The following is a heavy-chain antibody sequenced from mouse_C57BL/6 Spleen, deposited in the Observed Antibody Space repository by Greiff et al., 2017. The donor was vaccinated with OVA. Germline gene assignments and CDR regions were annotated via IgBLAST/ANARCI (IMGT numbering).Heavy chain of an antibody. D-gene: IGHD1-1*01. Sequence: VQLQQSGAELVRPGTSVKVSCKASGYAFTNYLIEWVKQRPGQGLEWIGVINPGSGGTNYNEKFKGKATLTADKSSSTAYMQLSSLTSEDAAVYVCARGTTVVNDYAMDYWGQGTSVTVSS. J-gene: IGHJ4*01. V-gene: IGHV1-54*01. CDR3: ARGTTVVNDYAMDY. CDR1: GYAFTNYL. CDR2: INPGSGGT.